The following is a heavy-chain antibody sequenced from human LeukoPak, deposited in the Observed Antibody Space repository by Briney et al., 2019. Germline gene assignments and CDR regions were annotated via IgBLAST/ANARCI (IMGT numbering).Heavy chain of an antibody. V-gene: IGHV4-4*07. CDR1: GGSISSYY. Sequence: SETLSLTCTVSGGSISSYYWSWIRQPAGKGLEWIGRIYTSGSTNYNASLKSRVSMSVDTSKNQFSLKLRSVTAADTAVFYCARENSGSYREFDYWGQGTLVTVSS. D-gene: IGHD1-26*01. CDR2: IYTSGST. J-gene: IGHJ4*02. CDR3: ARENSGSYREFDY.